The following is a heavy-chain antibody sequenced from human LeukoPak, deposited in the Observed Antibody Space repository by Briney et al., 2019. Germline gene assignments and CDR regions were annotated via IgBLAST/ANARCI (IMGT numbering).Heavy chain of an antibody. Sequence: PSETLSLTCSVSGGSISSRYYWGWIRQSPGKGLEWIGGLYYTGSTYYNPSLKSRITISVDTSKNQFSLRSTSVTAADTAVYYCASVYSLYDNWGQGILVIVSS. CDR2: LYYTGST. V-gene: IGHV4-39*01. J-gene: IGHJ4*02. CDR3: ASVYSLYDN. CDR1: GGSISSRYY. D-gene: IGHD6-13*01.